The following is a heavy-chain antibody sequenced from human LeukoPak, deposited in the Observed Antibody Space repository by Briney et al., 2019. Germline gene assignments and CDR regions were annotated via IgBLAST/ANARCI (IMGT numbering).Heavy chain of an antibody. CDR2: INPNSGGT. CDR3: ARGAHYHDSSEGFDY. D-gene: IGHD3-22*01. Sequence: ASVKVSCKASGYTFTGYYMHWVRQAPGQGLEWMGWINPNSGGTNYAQKFQGRVTMTWDTSISTAYMELSRLRSDDTAVYYCARGAHYHDSSEGFDYWGQGTLVTVSS. V-gene: IGHV1-2*02. J-gene: IGHJ4*02. CDR1: GYTFTGYY.